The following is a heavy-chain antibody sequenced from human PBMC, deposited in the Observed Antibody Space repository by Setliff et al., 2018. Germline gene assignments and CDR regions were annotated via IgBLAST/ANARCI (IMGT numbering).Heavy chain of an antibody. CDR2: INQSGTT. Sequence: SSETLSLTCAVSGDSISNDYWWSWVRQPPERELEWIGEINQSGTTNYNPPLKGRATISVDNSKNQFSLKLSSVTAADTAVYYCARGIGGYCNISCSNESWPWGQGTLVTVSS. V-gene: IGHV4-4*02. J-gene: IGHJ5*02. CDR1: GDSISNDYW. CDR3: ARGIGGYCNISCSNESWP. D-gene: IGHD2-15*01.